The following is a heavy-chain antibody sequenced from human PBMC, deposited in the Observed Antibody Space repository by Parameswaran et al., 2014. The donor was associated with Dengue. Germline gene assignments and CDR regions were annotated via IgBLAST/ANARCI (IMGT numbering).Heavy chain of an antibody. Sequence: RWIRQPPGKAPEWIGEVSYRGSTRYNPSLQRRVTISVDASKNQFSLQLRSVTAADTAVYYCARDPFCNGGNCVLLPDSYYYYVMDVWGHGTKVTVSS. J-gene: IGHJ6*02. V-gene: IGHV4-34*13. CDR3: ARDPFCNGGNCVLLPDSYYYYVMDV. D-gene: IGHD2-15*01. CDR2: VSYRGST.